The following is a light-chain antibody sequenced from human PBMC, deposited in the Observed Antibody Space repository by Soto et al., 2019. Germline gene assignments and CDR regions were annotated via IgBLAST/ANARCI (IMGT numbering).Light chain of an antibody. J-gene: IGKJ1*01. CDR2: DAS. Sequence: DIQMTQSTSTLSASVGDRFTITCRASQSISSWLAWYQQKPGKAPKLLIYDASSLESGVPSRFSGSGSGTEFTLTISSLQPDDFATYYCQQYRTFGQRTKV. V-gene: IGKV1-5*01. CDR3: QQYRT. CDR1: QSISSW.